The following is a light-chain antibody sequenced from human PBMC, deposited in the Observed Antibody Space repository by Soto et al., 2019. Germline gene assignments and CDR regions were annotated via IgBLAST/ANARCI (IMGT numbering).Light chain of an antibody. CDR2: SNN. CDR3: AAWDDSMNGPV. CDR1: SSNIGSNS. J-gene: IGLJ2*01. V-gene: IGLV1-44*01. Sequence: QAVVTQPPSAAGTPGQRVTISCYGSSSNIGSNSVNWYQQLPGTAPKLLIYSNNQRPSGVPDRFSGSKSYTSASLAISGLQSEDEADYYCAAWDDSMNGPVFGGGTKLTVL.